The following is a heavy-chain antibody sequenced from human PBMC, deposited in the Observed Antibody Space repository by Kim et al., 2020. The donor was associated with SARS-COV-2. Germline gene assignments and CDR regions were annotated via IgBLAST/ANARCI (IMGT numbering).Heavy chain of an antibody. CDR2: GRST. D-gene: IGHD1-26*01. V-gene: IGHV3-23*03. J-gene: IGHJ4*02. Sequence: GRSTYHADPVKGRFTIYRDNSKNTLYLQMNSLRAEDTAVYYCANTTPARYWGQGTLVTVSS. CDR3: ANTTPARY.